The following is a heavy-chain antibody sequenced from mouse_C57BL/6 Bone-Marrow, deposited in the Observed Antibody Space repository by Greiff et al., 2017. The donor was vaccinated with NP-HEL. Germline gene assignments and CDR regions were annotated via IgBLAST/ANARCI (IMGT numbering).Heavy chain of an antibody. Sequence: EVKLMESGPGLVKPSQSLSLTCSVTGYSITSGYFWNWIRQFPGNKLEWMGYISYGGSTNYNQSLKNRISITPDTSENPFFLKLKSVATEDTATDNCAREGFDYWGQGTTLTVSS. CDR2: ISYGGST. J-gene: IGHJ2*01. CDR3: AREGFDY. V-gene: IGHV3-6*01. CDR1: GYSITSGYF.